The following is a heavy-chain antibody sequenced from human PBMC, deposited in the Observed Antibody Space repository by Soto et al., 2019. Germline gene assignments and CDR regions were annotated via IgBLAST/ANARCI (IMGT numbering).Heavy chain of an antibody. CDR2: ISRNGDST. Sequence: EVQLVESGGGLVQPGGSLRLSCAASGFSFSSHAMHWVRQAPGRGLEYVSAISRNGDSTTYANSVKGRFTVSRDNSKNMLYLQMGSLRGEDVAVYYCVRGSEVWFGELWRWGQGTLVTVYS. CDR3: VRGSEVWFGELWR. V-gene: IGHV3-64*01. CDR1: GFSFSSHA. D-gene: IGHD3-10*01. J-gene: IGHJ4*02.